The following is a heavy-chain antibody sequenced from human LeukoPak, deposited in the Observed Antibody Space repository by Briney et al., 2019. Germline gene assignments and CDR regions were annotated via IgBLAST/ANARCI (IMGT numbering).Heavy chain of an antibody. V-gene: IGHV4-39*07. CDR2: IYYSGST. J-gene: IGHJ5*02. CDR3: AREALGTPASGWIWEWFDP. CDR1: GGSISSSSYY. Sequence: SETLSLTCTVSGGSISSSSYYWGWIRQPPGKGLEWIGSIYYSGSTPYNPSLKSRVTISVDTSKNQFSLQLNSVTPEDTATYYCAREALGTPASGWIWEWFDPWGQGTLVTVSS. D-gene: IGHD6-19*01.